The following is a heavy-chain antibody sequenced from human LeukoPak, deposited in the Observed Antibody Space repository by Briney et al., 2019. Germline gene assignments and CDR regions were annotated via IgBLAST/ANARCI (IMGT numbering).Heavy chain of an antibody. J-gene: IGHJ4*02. CDR2: INHSGTT. CDR3: ARGPDCSSTSCAVDY. CDR1: GGSFSGYY. Sequence: SETLSLTCAVYGGSFSGYYWSWIRQPAGKGLEWIGEINHSGTTNYNPSLKSRVTISIDTSKNQFSLKLSSGTAADTAVYYCARGPDCSSTSCAVDYWGQGTLVTVSS. D-gene: IGHD2-2*01. V-gene: IGHV4-34*01.